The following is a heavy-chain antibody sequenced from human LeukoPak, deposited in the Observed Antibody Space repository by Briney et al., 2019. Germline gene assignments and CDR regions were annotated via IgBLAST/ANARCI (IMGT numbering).Heavy chain of an antibody. CDR3: ARRWEYYDSSGYYFNWFDP. D-gene: IGHD3-22*01. CDR2: IYYSGST. J-gene: IGHJ5*02. Sequence: SETLSLTCTVSGGSISSGDYYWSWIRQPPGKGLEWIGYIYYSGSTYYNPSLKSRVTISVDTSKNQFSLNLSPVTAADTAVYYCARRWEYYDSSGYYFNWFDPWGQGTLVTVSS. V-gene: IGHV4-61*08. CDR1: GGSISSGDYY.